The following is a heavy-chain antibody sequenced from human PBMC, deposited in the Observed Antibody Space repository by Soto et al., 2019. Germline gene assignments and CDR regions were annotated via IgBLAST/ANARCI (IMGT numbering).Heavy chain of an antibody. J-gene: IGHJ4*02. V-gene: IGHV3-11*01. CDR2: ISSSGSTI. CDR1: GFTFSDYY. CDR3: ACPRVRGVIIDY. D-gene: IGHD3-10*01. Sequence: GGSLRLSCAASGFTFSDYYMSWIRQAPGKGLEWVSYISSSGSTIYYADSVKGRFTISRANAKNSLYLQMNSLRADDTAEYYGACPRVRGVIIDYWGQGTLVTVSS.